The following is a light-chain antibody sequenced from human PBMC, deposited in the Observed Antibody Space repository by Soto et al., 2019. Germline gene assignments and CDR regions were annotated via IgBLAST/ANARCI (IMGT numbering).Light chain of an antibody. CDR3: SSYTSTLTLV. CDR1: SSDVGGYNY. Sequence: QSALTQPASVSGSPGQSITISCTGTSSDVGGYNYVSWYHQHPGKAPKLMIYDVRNRPSGVSNRFSGSKSGNTASLTISGLQAEDEADYYCSSYTSTLTLVFGGGTKVTVL. CDR2: DVR. J-gene: IGLJ2*01. V-gene: IGLV2-14*01.